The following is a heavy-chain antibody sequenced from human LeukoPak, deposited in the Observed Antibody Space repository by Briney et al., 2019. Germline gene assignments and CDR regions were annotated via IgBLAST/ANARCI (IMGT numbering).Heavy chain of an antibody. CDR2: IYHSGST. D-gene: IGHD5-18*01. CDR1: GGSISSGGYS. CDR3: ARDSGYSYGSWYFDL. V-gene: IGHV4-30-2*01. J-gene: IGHJ2*01. Sequence: SQTLSLTCAVSGGSISSGGYSWSWIRQPPGKGLEWIGYIYHSGSTYYNPSLKSRVTISVDRSKNQFSLKLRSVTAADTAVYYCARDSGYSYGSWYFDLWGRGTLVTVSS.